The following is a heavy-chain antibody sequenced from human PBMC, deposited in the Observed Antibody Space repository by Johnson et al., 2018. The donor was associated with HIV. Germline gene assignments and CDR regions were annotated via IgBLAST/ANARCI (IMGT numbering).Heavy chain of an antibody. V-gene: IGHV3-30-3*01. J-gene: IGHJ3*02. CDR1: GFVFSSYA. CDR3: TTAGSSGSAHAFDI. CDR2: ISYDGSNK. D-gene: IGHD3-22*01. Sequence: QMLLVESGGGVVQPGRSLRLSCAASGFVFSSYAMHWVRQAPGKGMEWVALISYDGSNKNYADSVKGRFTISRDNSKNTLYLQMNSLKIEDTATYYCTTAGSSGSAHAFDIWGQGTRVTVSS.